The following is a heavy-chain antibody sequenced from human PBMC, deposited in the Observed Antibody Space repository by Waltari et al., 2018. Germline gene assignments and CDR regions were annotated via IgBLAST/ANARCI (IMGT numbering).Heavy chain of an antibody. D-gene: IGHD1-26*01. CDR1: GGSISSPY. J-gene: IGHJ3*02. CDR2: IYYSGST. V-gene: IGHV4-59*11. CDR3: ARDERLLDAFDI. Sequence: QVQLQESGPGLVKPSETLSLTCTVSGGSISSPYWSWIRQPPGKGLEWIGYIYYSGSTNYNPSLKSRVTISVDTSKNQFSLKLSSVTAADTAVYYCARDERLLDAFDIWGQGTMVTVSS.